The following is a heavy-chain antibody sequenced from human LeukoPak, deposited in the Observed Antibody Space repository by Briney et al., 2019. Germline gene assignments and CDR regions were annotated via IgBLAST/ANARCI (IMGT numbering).Heavy chain of an antibody. CDR3: ARDKIVGPSDFQH. CDR2: IKQDGSEK. CDR1: GFSFITYN. J-gene: IGHJ1*01. D-gene: IGHD1-26*01. Sequence: GGSLRLSCAASGFSFITYNMNWVRQAPGKGLEWVANIKQDGSEKYYVDSVKGRFTISRDNARNSLYLQMNSLRAEDTAVYYCARDKIVGPSDFQHWGQGTLVTVSS. V-gene: IGHV3-7*01.